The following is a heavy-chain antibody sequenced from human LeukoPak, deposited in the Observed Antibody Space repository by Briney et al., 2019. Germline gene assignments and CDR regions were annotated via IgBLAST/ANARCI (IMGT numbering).Heavy chain of an antibody. CDR3: ARGSFGDYDY. CDR1: GFTFSSYA. V-gene: IGHV3-23*01. Sequence: GGSLRLSCAASGFTFSSYAMSWVRQAPGKGLEWVSTISGSGENIHYADSVKGRFTISRDNSKNTVYLQMNSLRAEDTAVYYYARGSFGDYDYWGQGTLVTVSS. J-gene: IGHJ4*02. D-gene: IGHD4-17*01. CDR2: ISGSGENI.